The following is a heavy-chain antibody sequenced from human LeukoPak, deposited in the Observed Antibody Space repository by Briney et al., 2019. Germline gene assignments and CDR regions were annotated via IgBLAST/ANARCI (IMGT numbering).Heavy chain of an antibody. V-gene: IGHV3-74*01. J-gene: IGHJ4*02. CDR3: ARDGYSFGHDFDY. D-gene: IGHD5-18*01. CDR2: IKGDGSST. Sequence: PGGSLRLSCAASGFTFSSYWMHWVRHTPGKGLVWVSRIKGDGSSTSYADSVKGRFTISRDNAKNTLYLQMNILRAEDTAVYYCARDGYSFGHDFDYWGQGTLVTVSS. CDR1: GFTFSSYW.